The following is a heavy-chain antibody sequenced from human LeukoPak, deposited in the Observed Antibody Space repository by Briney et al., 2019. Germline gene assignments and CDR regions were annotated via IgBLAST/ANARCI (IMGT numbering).Heavy chain of an antibody. J-gene: IGHJ4*02. CDR2: ISGSGGST. CDR3: AKRIIAVAGRHFDY. Sequence: PGGSLQLSCAASGFTFTSYAMSWVRQAPGKGLEWVSAISGSGGSTYYADSVKGRFTISRDNSKNTLYLQMNSLRAEDTAVYYCAKRIIAVAGRHFDYWGQGTLVTVSS. V-gene: IGHV3-23*01. CDR1: GFTFTSYA. D-gene: IGHD6-19*01.